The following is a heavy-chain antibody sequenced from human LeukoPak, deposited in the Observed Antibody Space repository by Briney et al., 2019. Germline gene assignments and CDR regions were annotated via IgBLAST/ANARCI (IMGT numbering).Heavy chain of an antibody. J-gene: IGHJ3*01. D-gene: IGHD4-11*01. CDR3: GRDPNGNYVGAFEF. CDR2: ITSDSRT. Sequence: PGGSLRLSCSASGFTFSSYAMTWVRQAPGKGLEWVSSITSDSRTSYSDSVKGRFTISRDNSKNTVYLQMDSLRAEDTAIFYCGRDPNGNYVGAFEFWSRGTMVTVSS. V-gene: IGHV3-23*01. CDR1: GFTFSSYA.